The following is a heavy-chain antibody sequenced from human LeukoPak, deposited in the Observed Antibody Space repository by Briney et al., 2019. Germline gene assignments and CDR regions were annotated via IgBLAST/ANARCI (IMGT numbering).Heavy chain of an antibody. V-gene: IGHV3-23*01. J-gene: IGHJ6*02. CDR1: GFTFSSYA. D-gene: IGHD6-19*01. CDR3: AKDRATSGSYGMDV. CDR2: ISGSGGST. Sequence: GGSLRLSCAASGFTFSSYAMSWVRQAPGKAPEWVSGISGSGGSTYYADSVKGRFTISRDNSKNTLYLQMNSPRAEDTAVYYCAKDRATSGSYGMDVWGQGTTVTVSS.